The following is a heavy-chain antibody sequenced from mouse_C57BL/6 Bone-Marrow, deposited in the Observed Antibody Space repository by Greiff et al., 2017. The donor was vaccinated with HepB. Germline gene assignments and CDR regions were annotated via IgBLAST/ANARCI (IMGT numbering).Heavy chain of an antibody. CDR3: DKSVLLSYAMDY. Sequence: VQLQQSGAELVRPGTSVKVSCKASGYAFTNYLIAWVKQRPGKGLEWIGAINPGSGGTNYNEKFKGKATLTADKSSSTTYMQLSRLTSEDSAVYFCDKSVLLSYAMDYWGQGTSVTVSS. V-gene: IGHV1-54*01. J-gene: IGHJ4*01. CDR2: INPGSGGT. CDR1: GYAFTNYL. D-gene: IGHD1-1*01.